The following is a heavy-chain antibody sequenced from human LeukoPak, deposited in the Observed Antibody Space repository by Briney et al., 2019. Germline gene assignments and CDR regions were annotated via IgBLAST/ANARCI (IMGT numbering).Heavy chain of an antibody. J-gene: IGHJ4*02. Sequence: GGSLRLSCAASGFRFTNFGMHWVRQAPGKGLEWVAVISYDGSNKYYADSVKGRFTISRDNSKNTLYLQMNSLRAEDTAVYYCAKSLYIVVVPAAIEEAFDYWGQGTLVTVSS. CDR1: GFRFTNFG. CDR3: AKSLYIVVVPAAIEEAFDY. D-gene: IGHD2-2*01. CDR2: ISYDGSNK. V-gene: IGHV3-30*18.